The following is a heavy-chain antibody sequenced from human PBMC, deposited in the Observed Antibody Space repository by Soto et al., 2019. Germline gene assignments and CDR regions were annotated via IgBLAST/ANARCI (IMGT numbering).Heavy chain of an antibody. CDR2: IYYSGTT. V-gene: IGHV4-31*03. D-gene: IGHD5-18*01. Sequence: QVQLQESGPGLVKPSQTLSLTCTVSGGSISSGGYYWSWIRQHPGKGLEWIGYIYYSGTTYYNPSLKCRVTIXVXTXXTQFSLKLSSVTAADTAVYYCARSGYSYGPNPLLYWGQGTLVTVSS. CDR3: ARSGYSYGPNPLLY. CDR1: GGSISSGGYY. J-gene: IGHJ4*02.